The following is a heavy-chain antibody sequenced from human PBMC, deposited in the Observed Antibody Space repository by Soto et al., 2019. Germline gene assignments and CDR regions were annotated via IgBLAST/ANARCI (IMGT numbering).Heavy chain of an antibody. Sequence: SETLSLTCDVYGGSFSDYIWTWIRQTPGKGLQWIGQINHSGSTNYNPSLKSRVTISVDTSKNQFSLKLSSVTAADTAVYYCARDRNVLLWFGQVNWFDPWGQGTLVTVSS. J-gene: IGHJ5*02. D-gene: IGHD3-10*01. CDR1: GGSFSDYI. CDR2: INHSGST. V-gene: IGHV4-34*01. CDR3: ARDRNVLLWFGQVNWFDP.